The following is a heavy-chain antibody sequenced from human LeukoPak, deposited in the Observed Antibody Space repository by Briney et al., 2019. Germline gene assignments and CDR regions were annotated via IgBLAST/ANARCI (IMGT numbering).Heavy chain of an antibody. Sequence: SETLSLTCTVSGGSISSSSYYWGWIRQPPGKGLEWIGSIYYSGSTYYNPSLKSRVTLSVDTSKNQFSLKLSSVTAADTAVYYCIGHSSSWTGRWGQGTLVTVSS. J-gene: IGHJ4*02. CDR2: IYYSGST. CDR3: IGHSSSWTGR. V-gene: IGHV4-39*01. CDR1: GGSISSSSYY. D-gene: IGHD6-13*01.